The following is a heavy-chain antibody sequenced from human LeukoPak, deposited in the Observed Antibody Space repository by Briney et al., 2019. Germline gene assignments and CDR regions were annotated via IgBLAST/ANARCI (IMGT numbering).Heavy chain of an antibody. V-gene: IGHV1-8*01. CDR1: GYTFTSYD. CDR3: ARHRVGATRGDY. D-gene: IGHD1-26*01. CDR2: MNPNSGNT. Sequence: ASVTVSFKASGYTFTSYDINWVRQATGQGLEWMGWMNPNSGNTGYTQKFQGRVTITRNTSISTAYMELSSLRSEATAVYYCARHRVGATRGDYWGQGTLVTVSS. J-gene: IGHJ4*02.